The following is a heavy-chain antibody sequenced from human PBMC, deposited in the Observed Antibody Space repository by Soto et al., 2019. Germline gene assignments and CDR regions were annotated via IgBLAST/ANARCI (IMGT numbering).Heavy chain of an antibody. CDR1: GFTFSSYG. CDR2: ISYDGSNK. J-gene: IGHJ3*02. CDR3: AKDLGYGDYVGAFDI. V-gene: IGHV3-30*18. D-gene: IGHD4-17*01. Sequence: GGSLRLSCAASGFTFSSYGMHWVRQAPGKGLEWVAVISYDGSNKYYADSVKGRFTISRDNSKNTLYLQMNSLRAEDTAVYYCAKDLGYGDYVGAFDIWGQGTMVTVSS.